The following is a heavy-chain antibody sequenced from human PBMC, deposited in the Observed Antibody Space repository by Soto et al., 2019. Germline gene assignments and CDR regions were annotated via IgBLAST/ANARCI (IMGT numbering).Heavy chain of an antibody. CDR3: GKVLVGATGHTDSDS. J-gene: IGHJ4*02. D-gene: IGHD2-15*01. CDR1: GGSIYRSGYY. V-gene: IGHV4-39*01. CDR2: IDYTGVT. Sequence: TLSLTCTVSGGSIYRSGYYWGWIRQPPGRGLEWIGNIDYTGVTYSNPSLKSRVTISRDTSKNQFSLKLTSVTAADTALYYCGKVLVGATGHTDSDSWGPGTLVTVSS.